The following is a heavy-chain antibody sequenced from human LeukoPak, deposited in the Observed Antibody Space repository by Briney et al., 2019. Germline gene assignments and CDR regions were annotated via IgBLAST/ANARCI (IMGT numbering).Heavy chain of an antibody. CDR3: ARNRSEPLGNGGSFDS. Sequence: PSETLSLTCAVSGYSISSGDYWGWIRLPPGKGLEWIGSIYHSGSTYYNPPLKSRVTISVDTSKRQFSLTLSSVTAADTAVYYCARNRSEPLGNGGSFDSWGQGTLVTVSS. CDR1: GYSISSGDY. V-gene: IGHV4-38-2*01. J-gene: IGHJ4*02. CDR2: IYHSGST. D-gene: IGHD3-16*01.